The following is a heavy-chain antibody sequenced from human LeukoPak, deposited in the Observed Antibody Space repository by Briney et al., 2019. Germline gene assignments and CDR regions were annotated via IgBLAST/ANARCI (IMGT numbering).Heavy chain of an antibody. J-gene: IGHJ6*03. Sequence: SETLSLTCTVSGGSLSTYYWTWIRQTPGKRLEWIGYIYSSGTTNYNPSLKSRVTFSVDTSNNHFSLKMTSVTAADTAVYFCARGLRDSRGYYGGIYYSYYMDVWGKGTTVTVSS. CDR2: IYSSGTT. D-gene: IGHD3-22*01. CDR1: GGSLSTYY. V-gene: IGHV4-59*01. CDR3: ARGLRDSRGYYGGIYYSYYMDV.